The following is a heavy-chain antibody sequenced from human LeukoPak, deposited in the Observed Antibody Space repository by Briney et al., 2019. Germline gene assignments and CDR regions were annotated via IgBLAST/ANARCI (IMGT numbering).Heavy chain of an antibody. D-gene: IGHD3-22*01. CDR1: GGSFSGYY. CDR3: ASSQWGSSGHDFDY. J-gene: IGHJ4*02. V-gene: IGHV4-34*01. Sequence: PSETLSLTCAVYGGSFSGYYWSWIRQPPGKGLEWIGEINHSGSTNYNPSLKSRVTISVDTSKNQFSLKLSSVTAADTAVYYCASSQWGSSGHDFDYWGQGTLVTVSS. CDR2: INHSGST.